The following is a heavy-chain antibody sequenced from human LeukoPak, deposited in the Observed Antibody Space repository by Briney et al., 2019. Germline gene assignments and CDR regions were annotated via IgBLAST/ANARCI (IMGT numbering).Heavy chain of an antibody. J-gene: IGHJ4*02. CDR1: GGSISSYY. CDR2: IYYSGST. Sequence: KTSETLSLTCTVSGGSISSYYWSWIRQPPGKGLEWIGYIYYSGSTNYNPSLKNRVTISVDRSKNQFSLKLSSVTAADTAVYYCARGGYYDSSGSYDYWGQGTLVTVSS. D-gene: IGHD3-22*01. V-gene: IGHV4-59*12. CDR3: ARGGYYDSSGSYDY.